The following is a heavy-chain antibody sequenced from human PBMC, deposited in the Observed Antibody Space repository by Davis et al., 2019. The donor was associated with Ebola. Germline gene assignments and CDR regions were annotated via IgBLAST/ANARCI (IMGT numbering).Heavy chain of an antibody. CDR3: ARIQSGHHGMDV. J-gene: IGHJ6*02. V-gene: IGHV3-33*01. D-gene: IGHD3-10*01. CDR2: IWYDGSNK. CDR1: GFTFSSYG. Sequence: GESLKISCAASGFTFSSYGMPWVRQAPGKGLEWVAVIWYDGSNKYYADSVKGRFTISRDNSKNTLYLQMNSLRAEDTAVYYCARIQSGHHGMDVWGQGTTVTVSS.